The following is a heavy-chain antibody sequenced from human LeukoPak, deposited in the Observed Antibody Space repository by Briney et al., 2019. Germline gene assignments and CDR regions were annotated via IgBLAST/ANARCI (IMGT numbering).Heavy chain of an antibody. CDR3: ARRNYDFWSGPNWFDP. Sequence: PSETLSLTCTVSGGSISSSSYYWGWIRQPPGKGLEWIGSIYYSGSTYYNPSLKSRVTISVDTSKNQFSLELSSVTAADTAVYYCARRNYDFWSGPNWFDPWGQGTLVTVSS. CDR2: IYYSGST. CDR1: GGSISSSSYY. V-gene: IGHV4-39*01. J-gene: IGHJ5*02. D-gene: IGHD3-3*01.